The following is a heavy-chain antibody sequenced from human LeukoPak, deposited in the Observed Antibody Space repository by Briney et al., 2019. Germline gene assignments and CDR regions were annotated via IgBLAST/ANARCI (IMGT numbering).Heavy chain of an antibody. CDR3: ARLKGDGYNLDY. CDR2: INHSGST. J-gene: IGHJ4*02. CDR1: GGSFSGYY. D-gene: IGHD5-24*01. V-gene: IGHV4-34*01. Sequence: SETLSLTCAVYGGSFSGYYWNWIRQPQGKGLEWIGEINHSGSTNYNPSLKSRVTISVDTSKNQFSLKLSSVTAADTAVYYCARLKGDGYNLDYWGQGVLVTVSS.